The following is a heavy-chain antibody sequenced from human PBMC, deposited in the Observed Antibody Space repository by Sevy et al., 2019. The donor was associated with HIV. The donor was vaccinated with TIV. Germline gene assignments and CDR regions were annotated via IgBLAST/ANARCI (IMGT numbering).Heavy chain of an antibody. V-gene: IGHV3-23*01. J-gene: IGHJ6*03. CDR1: GLSFDSYG. CDR2: ISGSGTRT. D-gene: IGHD3-22*01. CDR3: AKGGGGHYDPDEIAYYFYYYNMDV. Sequence: GGSLRLSCAVSGLSFDSYGMTWVRQAPGKGLEWVSAISGSGTRTYYADSVKGRFIISRDNSKNTLDLQMNSLRAEDTAIYYWAKGGGGHYDPDEIAYYFYYYNMDVWGKRTTVTVSS.